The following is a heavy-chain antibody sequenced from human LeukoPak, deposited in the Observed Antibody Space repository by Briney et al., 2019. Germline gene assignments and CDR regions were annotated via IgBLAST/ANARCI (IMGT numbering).Heavy chain of an antibody. CDR2: IYTSGST. V-gene: IGHV4-4*07. CDR1: GGSISSYY. CDR3: ARGIAAADTRPFDY. D-gene: IGHD6-13*01. J-gene: IGHJ4*02. Sequence: SETLSLTCTVSGGSISSYYWSWIRQPAGKGLEWIGRIYTSGSTDYNPSLKSRVTMSIDTSKNQFSLKLSSVTAADTAVYYCARGIAAADTRPFDYWGQGTLVTVSS.